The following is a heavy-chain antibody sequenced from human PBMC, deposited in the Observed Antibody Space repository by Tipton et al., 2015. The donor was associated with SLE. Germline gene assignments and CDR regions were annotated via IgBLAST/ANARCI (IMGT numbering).Heavy chain of an antibody. V-gene: IGHV4-59*01. D-gene: IGHD5-24*01. CDR3: ARARDAPRRGAFDI. CDR1: GDSISSYY. CDR2: IYYSGST. Sequence: TLSLTCTVSGDSISSYYWSWIRQPPGKGLEWIGYIYYSGSTNYNPSRKSRVTISVDTSKNQFSLKLSSVTAADTAVYYCARARDAPRRGAFDIWGQGTMVTVSS. J-gene: IGHJ3*02.